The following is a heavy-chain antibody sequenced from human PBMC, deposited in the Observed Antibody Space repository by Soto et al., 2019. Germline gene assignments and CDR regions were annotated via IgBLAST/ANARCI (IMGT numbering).Heavy chain of an antibody. V-gene: IGHV1-18*01. CDR3: ARGRSSSGYYGGMDV. J-gene: IGHJ6*02. CDR1: NETLTTYG. CDR2: VSGYNGHS. Sequence: QVHLVQSGAEVKKPGASVKVSCKASNETLTTYGISWVRQAPGQGLEWMGWVSGYNGHSSLAQMFQDRVIMTADIYTNTAYMAVRSLTPDDSAVYFCARGRSSSGYYGGMDVWGHGTTATVSS. D-gene: IGHD2-15*01.